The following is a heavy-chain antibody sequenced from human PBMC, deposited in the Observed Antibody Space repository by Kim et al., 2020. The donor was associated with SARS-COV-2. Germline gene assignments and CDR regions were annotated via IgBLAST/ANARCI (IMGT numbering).Heavy chain of an antibody. Sequence: LSLTCAASGFTFSSYWMHWVRQAPGKGLVWVSRINSDGSSTSYADSVKGRFTISRDNAKNTLYLQMNSLRAEDTAVYYCARVFTMVYGMDVWGQGTTVTVSS. V-gene: IGHV3-74*01. CDR3: ARVFTMVYGMDV. J-gene: IGHJ6*02. CDR1: GFTFSSYW. D-gene: IGHD3-10*01. CDR2: INSDGSST.